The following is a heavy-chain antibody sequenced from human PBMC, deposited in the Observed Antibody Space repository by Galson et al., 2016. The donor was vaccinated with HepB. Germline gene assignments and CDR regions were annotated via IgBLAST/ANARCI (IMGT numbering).Heavy chain of an antibody. CDR3: ARGCPETTYYYYMDV. D-gene: IGHD1-7*01. CDR1: GFIFSTYW. Sequence: SLRLSCAASGFIFSTYWMHWVRQVPGKGLVWVSRINRDGSTTSYADSVKGRFTITRDNAKNTLYLQIESLRAEDTAVYYCARGCPETTYYYYMDVWGKGTTVAVSS. J-gene: IGHJ6*03. CDR2: INRDGSTT. V-gene: IGHV3-74*01.